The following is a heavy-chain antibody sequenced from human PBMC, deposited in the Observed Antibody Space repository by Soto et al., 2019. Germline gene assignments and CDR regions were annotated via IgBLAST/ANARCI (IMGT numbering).Heavy chain of an antibody. V-gene: IGHV3-33*01. CDR1: GFTFSSYG. CDR2: IWYDGSNK. CDR3: ARDHVAAGRADYFDY. Sequence: QVQLVEAGGGVVQPGRSLRLSCAASGFTFSSYGMHWVRQAPGKGLEWVAVIWYDGSNKYYADSVKGRFTISRDNSKNTLYLQMNSLRAEDTAVYYCARDHVAAGRADYFDYWGQGTLVTVSS. J-gene: IGHJ4*02. D-gene: IGHD6-13*01.